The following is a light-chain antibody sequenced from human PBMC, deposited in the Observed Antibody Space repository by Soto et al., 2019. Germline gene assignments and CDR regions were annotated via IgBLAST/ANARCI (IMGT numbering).Light chain of an antibody. V-gene: IGKV4-1*01. CDR2: WAS. CDR3: QQHYSSRPWT. CDR1: QSIFYISNNKNY. J-gene: IGKJ1*01. Sequence: DIVMTQSPDSLAVSLGERASINCKSSQSIFYISNNKNYLAWYQLKPGQPPKLLIYWASTRESGVPDRFSGSGSETDFTLTISSLQAEDVAVYYRQQHYSSRPWTFGQGTKVDIK.